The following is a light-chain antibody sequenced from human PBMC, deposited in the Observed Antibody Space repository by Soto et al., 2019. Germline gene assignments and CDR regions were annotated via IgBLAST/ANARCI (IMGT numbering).Light chain of an antibody. CDR3: QQYDSYPLT. V-gene: IGKV1-5*03. J-gene: IGKJ4*01. Sequence: IPMTQSPSTLSASEGDRVTITCRASQSINKWLAWYHQRPGKAPKLLIYEASTLESGVPSRFSGSAPGTEFTLTISSLQPDDLGTYSCQQYDSYPLTFGVGTKVDIK. CDR2: EAS. CDR1: QSINKW.